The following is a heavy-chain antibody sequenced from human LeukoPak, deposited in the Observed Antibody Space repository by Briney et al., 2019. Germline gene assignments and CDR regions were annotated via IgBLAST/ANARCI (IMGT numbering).Heavy chain of an antibody. D-gene: IGHD2-21*01. CDR2: TYYRSKWYN. CDR3: ARGRGHIVNYYYYGMDV. J-gene: IGHJ6*02. CDR1: GDSVSSNSAA. Sequence: SQTLSPTCAISGDSVSSNSAAWNWIRQSPSRGLEWLGRTYYRSKWYNDYAVSVKSRITINPDTSKNQFSLQLNSVTPEDTAVYYCARGRGHIVNYYYYGMDVWGQGTTVTVSS. V-gene: IGHV6-1*01.